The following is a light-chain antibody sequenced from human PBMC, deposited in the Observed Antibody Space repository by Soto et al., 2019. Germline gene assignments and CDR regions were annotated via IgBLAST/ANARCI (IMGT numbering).Light chain of an antibody. CDR2: AAS. V-gene: IGKV1-39*01. J-gene: IGKJ1*01. CDR1: QSISSY. CDR3: QQSYSTLRT. Sequence: DIQMTQSPSSLSASVGDRVTITCRASQSISSYLNWYQQKPGKAPKLLIYAASSLQSGVPSRFSGSGSGTDFTLTISSLQPEDFATYYCQQSYSTLRTFGQGTKGDI.